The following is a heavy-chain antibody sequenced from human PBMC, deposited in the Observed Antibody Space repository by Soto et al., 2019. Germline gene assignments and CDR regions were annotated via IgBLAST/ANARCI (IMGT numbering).Heavy chain of an antibody. CDR3: ARNLKAVAAAMAY. Sequence: SETLSLTCIVSGDSISDTIYYWGWVRQSPGKGLEWIGSIHYSGTTQFHPSLKTRVTISVDTSKNEFSLRLRSVTAADTAVYFCARNLKAVAAAMAYWGQGLPVTVYS. CDR1: GDSISDTIYY. V-gene: IGHV4-39*01. D-gene: IGHD6-19*01. J-gene: IGHJ4*02. CDR2: IHYSGTT.